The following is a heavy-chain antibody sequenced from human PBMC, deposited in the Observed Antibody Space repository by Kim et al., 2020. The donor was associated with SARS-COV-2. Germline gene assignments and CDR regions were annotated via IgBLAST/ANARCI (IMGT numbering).Heavy chain of an antibody. Sequence: GGSLRLSCAASGFTFSSYSMNWVRQAPGKGLEWVSSISSSSSYIYYADSVKGRFTISRDNAKNSLYLQMNSLRAEDTAVYYCATAVVPAAKYYYYGMDVWGQGTTVTVSS. J-gene: IGHJ6*02. D-gene: IGHD2-2*01. V-gene: IGHV3-21*01. CDR2: ISSSSSYI. CDR3: ATAVVPAAKYYYYGMDV. CDR1: GFTFSSYS.